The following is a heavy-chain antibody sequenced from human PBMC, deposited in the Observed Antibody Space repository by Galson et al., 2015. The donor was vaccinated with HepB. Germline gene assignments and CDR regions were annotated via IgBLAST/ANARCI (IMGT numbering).Heavy chain of an antibody. CDR1: GCTFSSYH. Sequence: SLRLYCDAPGCTFSSYHMHWVGQAPGEGVGWVAVMWFDGSDQYYVVSVKGRFTVPNDNMRNTLFLQMNTLGAEDTAIYYCARGRRNDFWGSYYMVHWGQGTLVTVS. J-gene: IGHJ4*02. CDR3: ARGRRNDFWGSYYMVH. V-gene: IGHV3-33*01. D-gene: IGHD3-3*01. CDR2: MWFDGSDQ.